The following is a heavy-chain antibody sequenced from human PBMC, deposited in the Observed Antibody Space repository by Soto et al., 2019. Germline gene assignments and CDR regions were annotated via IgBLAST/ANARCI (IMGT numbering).Heavy chain of an antibody. J-gene: IGHJ1*01. V-gene: IGHV4-34*01. CDR1: GGSFSGYY. CDR2: INHSGST. D-gene: IGHD3-22*01. Sequence: SETLSLTCAVYGGSFSGYYWTWIRQPPGKGLEWIGEINHSGSTNYTPSLKSRVTISVDTSKNQFSLKLSSVTAADTAVYYCATAPAPYYYDSSGYYFRRWGQGTLVTVSS. CDR3: ATAPAPYYYDSSGYYFRR.